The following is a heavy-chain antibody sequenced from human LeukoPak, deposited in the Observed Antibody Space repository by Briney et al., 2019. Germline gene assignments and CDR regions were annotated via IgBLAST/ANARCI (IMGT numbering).Heavy chain of an antibody. Sequence: GGSLRLSCAASGFTFSSYEMNWVRQAPGKGLEWVSYISSSGSTIYYADSVKGRFTISRDNAKNSLYLQMNSLRAEDTAVYYCAKGPSTVTTYDGGMDVWGQGTTVTVSS. CDR3: AKGPSTVTTYDGGMDV. CDR1: GFTFSSYE. J-gene: IGHJ6*02. CDR2: ISSSGSTI. D-gene: IGHD4-11*01. V-gene: IGHV3-48*03.